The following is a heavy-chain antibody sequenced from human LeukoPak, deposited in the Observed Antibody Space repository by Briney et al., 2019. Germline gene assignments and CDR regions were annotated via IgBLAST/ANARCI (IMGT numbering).Heavy chain of an antibody. V-gene: IGHV3-21*05. D-gene: IGHD5-24*01. CDR1: GFTFSSYE. CDR3: ARENGYDY. J-gene: IGHJ4*02. Sequence: GGSLRLSCAASGFTFSSYEMNWVRQAPGKGLEWVSYISSSSSYIYYADSVKGRFTISRDNAKNSLYLQMNSLRAEDTAVYYCARENGYDYWGQGTLVTVSS. CDR2: ISSSSSYI.